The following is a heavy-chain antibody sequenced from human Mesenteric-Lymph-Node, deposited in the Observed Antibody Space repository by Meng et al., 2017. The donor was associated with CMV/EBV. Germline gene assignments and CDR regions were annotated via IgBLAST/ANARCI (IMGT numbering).Heavy chain of an antibody. V-gene: IGHV4-34*01. D-gene: IGHD3-3*01. CDR1: DGSFTNYY. Sequence: SETLSLTCAIYDGSFTNYYWSWIRQPPGKGLEWIGEINDGGSANYNSSLKSRVTISADSSKSQFSLKLSSLTAADTAVYYCARGRRGRFLETSSQPIDYWGQGTLVTVSS. CDR2: INDGGSA. J-gene: IGHJ4*02. CDR3: ARGRRGRFLETSSQPIDY.